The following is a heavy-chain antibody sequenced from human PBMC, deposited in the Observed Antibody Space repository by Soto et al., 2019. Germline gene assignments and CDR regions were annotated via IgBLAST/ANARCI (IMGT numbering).Heavy chain of an antibody. D-gene: IGHD6-19*01. V-gene: IGHV4-59*01. Sequence: SETLSLTCTVSGGSISSYYWSWIRQPPGKGLEWIGYIYYSGSTNYNPSLKSRVTISVDTSKNQFSLKLSSVTAADTAVYYCARGYSSGRYENSGGYYFDYWGQGTLVTVSS. CDR2: IYYSGST. CDR3: ARGYSSGRYENSGGYYFDY. J-gene: IGHJ4*02. CDR1: GGSISSYY.